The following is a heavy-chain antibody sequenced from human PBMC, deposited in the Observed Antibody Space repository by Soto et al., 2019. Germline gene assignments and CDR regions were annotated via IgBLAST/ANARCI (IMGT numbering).Heavy chain of an antibody. Sequence: PSETLSLTCAVSGGSISSSNWWSWVRQPPGKGLEWIGEIYHSGSTNYNPSLKSRVTISVDKSKNQFSLKLSSVTAADTAVYYCARYLYYDILNGYYGMDVWGQGTTVTVSS. J-gene: IGHJ6*02. CDR1: GGSISSSNW. V-gene: IGHV4-4*02. CDR3: ARYLYYDILNGYYGMDV. CDR2: IYHSGST. D-gene: IGHD3-9*01.